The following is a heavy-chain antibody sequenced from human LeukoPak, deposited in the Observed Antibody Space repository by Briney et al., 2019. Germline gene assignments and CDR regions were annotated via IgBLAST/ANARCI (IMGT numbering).Heavy chain of an antibody. D-gene: IGHD6-13*01. CDR1: GYTFTSYG. Sequence: ASVKVSCKASGYTFTSYGISCVRQAPGQGPEWMGWISAYNGNTNYAQKLQGRVTMTTDTSTMTTDTSTSTAYMELRSLRSDDTAVYYCARGAFGGSSSPNDYWGQGTLVTVSS. CDR2: ISAYNGNT. J-gene: IGHJ4*02. V-gene: IGHV1-18*01. CDR3: ARGAFGGSSSPNDY.